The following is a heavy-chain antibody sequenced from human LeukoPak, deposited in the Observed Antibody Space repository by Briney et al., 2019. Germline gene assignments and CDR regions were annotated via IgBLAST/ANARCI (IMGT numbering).Heavy chain of an antibody. V-gene: IGHV4-61*10. CDR3: ARDTYYYDSSGPRFDP. CDR1: GGSISSGSYY. CDR2: IYYSGST. J-gene: IGHJ5*02. Sequence: SETLSLTCTVSGGSISSGSYYWSWIRQPAGKGLEWIGYIYYSGSTNYNPSLKSRVTISVDTSKNQFSLKLSSVTAADTAVYYCARDTYYYDSSGPRFDPWGQGTLVTVSS. D-gene: IGHD3-22*01.